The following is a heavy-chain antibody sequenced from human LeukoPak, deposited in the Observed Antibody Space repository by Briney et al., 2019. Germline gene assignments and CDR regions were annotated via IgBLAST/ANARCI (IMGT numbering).Heavy chain of an antibody. V-gene: IGHV3-20*04. J-gene: IGHJ4*02. D-gene: IGHD3-22*01. CDR2: INWNGGST. CDR1: GFTFDDYG. CDR3: AKDRRYDSSGYYDY. Sequence: GGSLRLSCAASGFTFDDYGMSWVRQAPGKGLEWVSGINWNGGSTGYADSVKGRFTISRDNSKNTLYLQMNSLRAEDTAVYYCAKDRRYDSSGYYDYWGQGTLVTVSS.